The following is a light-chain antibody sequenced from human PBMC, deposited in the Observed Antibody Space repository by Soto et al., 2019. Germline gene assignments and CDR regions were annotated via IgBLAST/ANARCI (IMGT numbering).Light chain of an antibody. CDR1: QSISTW. V-gene: IGKV1-5*03. J-gene: IGKJ1*01. Sequence: DIQMTQSPSTLSASVGDRVTITCRASQSISTWLAWYQQKPGKAPKLLIYRASSLESGVPSRFSGSGSGTEFTITISSLQPEDSATYFCQEYKEWTFGQGTKVEIK. CDR3: QEYKEWT. CDR2: RAS.